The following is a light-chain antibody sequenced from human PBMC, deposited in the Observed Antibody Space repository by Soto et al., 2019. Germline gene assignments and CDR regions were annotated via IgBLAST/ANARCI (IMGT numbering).Light chain of an antibody. V-gene: IGKV1-5*01. J-gene: IGKJ1*01. CDR1: QSISSW. Sequence: LQMTQSPSALSASVGDRVTITCRASQSISSWLAWYQQKPGKAPKLLIYDASSLESGVPSRFSGRGSGTEFTLTISSLQSDDFATYYCQQYNSYPTFGQGTKVDIK. CDR3: QQYNSYPT. CDR2: DAS.